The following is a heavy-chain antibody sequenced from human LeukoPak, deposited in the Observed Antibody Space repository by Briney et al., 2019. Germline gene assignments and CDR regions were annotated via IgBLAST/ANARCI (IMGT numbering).Heavy chain of an antibody. V-gene: IGHV1-69*04. CDR1: GGIFNDYS. Sequence: SVKVSYKASGGIFNDYSISWVRQAPGQGLEWMGRIIPILNVPNYAQKFEGRVTITADKSTNTAYMELSSLKSEDTAVYFCARDRPRARYFDYWGQGTLVSVPS. CDR3: ARDRPRARYFDY. CDR2: IIPILNVP. J-gene: IGHJ4*02. D-gene: IGHD2-15*01.